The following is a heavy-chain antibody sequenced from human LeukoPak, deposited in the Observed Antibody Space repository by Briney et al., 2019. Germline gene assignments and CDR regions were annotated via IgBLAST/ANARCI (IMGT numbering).Heavy chain of an antibody. Sequence: GGSLRLSCAASGFTFSDYYMSWIRQAPGKGLEWVSYISSSSSYTNYADSVKGRFTISRDNAKNTVYLEMNSLSVEDTATYYCIRDFRSADLWGQGTLVTVTS. CDR2: ISSSSSYT. CDR1: GFTFSDYY. J-gene: IGHJ5*02. CDR3: IRDFRSADL. V-gene: IGHV3-11*05.